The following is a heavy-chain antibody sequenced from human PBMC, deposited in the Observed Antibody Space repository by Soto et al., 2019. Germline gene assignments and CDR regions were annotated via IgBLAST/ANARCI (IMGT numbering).Heavy chain of an antibody. CDR2: ISYDGSNK. CDR3: AKDFMEYGLQIEGIGYFDY. D-gene: IGHD2-15*01. V-gene: IGHV3-30*18. CDR1: GFTFSSYG. Sequence: QVQLVESGGGVVQPGRSLRLSCVASGFTFSSYGMHWVRQAPGKGLEWVAVISYDGSNKYYADSVKGRFTISRDNSKNTLYLQMNSLRAEDTAVYYCAKDFMEYGLQIEGIGYFDYWGQGTLVTVSS. J-gene: IGHJ4*02.